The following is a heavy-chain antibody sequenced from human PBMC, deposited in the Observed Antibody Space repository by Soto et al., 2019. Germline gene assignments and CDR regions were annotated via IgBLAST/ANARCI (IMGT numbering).Heavy chain of an antibody. D-gene: IGHD3-3*01. V-gene: IGHV1-3*01. Sequence: ASVKVSCKASGYTFTIYAMHWVRQAPGQRLEWMGWINAGNGNTKYSQKFQGRVTITRHTSASTAYMELSSLRSEDTAVYYCARGAELRFLEWGYYYGMDVWGQGTTVTVSS. J-gene: IGHJ6*02. CDR3: ARGAELRFLEWGYYYGMDV. CDR2: INAGNGNT. CDR1: GYTFTIYA.